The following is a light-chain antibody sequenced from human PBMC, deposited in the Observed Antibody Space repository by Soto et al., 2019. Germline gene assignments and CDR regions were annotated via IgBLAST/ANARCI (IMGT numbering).Light chain of an antibody. Sequence: DIQMTQSPSTLSASVGDRITITCQASQTVSTWLAWYQQKPGKAPKLLIYRASSLESGVPSRFSGSGSGTEFTLTTSSLQPDDLATEDGQQDHTYWKVGQGTKVEIK. CDR3: QQDHTYWK. J-gene: IGKJ1*01. V-gene: IGKV1-5*03. CDR1: QTVSTW. CDR2: RAS.